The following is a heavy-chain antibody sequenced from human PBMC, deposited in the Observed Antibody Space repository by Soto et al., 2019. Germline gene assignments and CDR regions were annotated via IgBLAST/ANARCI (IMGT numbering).Heavy chain of an antibody. V-gene: IGHV3-66*01. CDR3: ARERGIVPDYYYYYYMDV. CDR2: IYSGGST. J-gene: IGHJ6*03. Sequence: GGSLRLSCAASGFTVSSNYMSWVRQAPGKGLEWVSVIYSGGSTYYADSVKGRFTISRDNSKNTLYLQMNSLRAEDTAVYYCARERGIVPDYYYYYYMDVWGKGTTVTVSS. D-gene: IGHD1-26*01. CDR1: GFTVSSNY.